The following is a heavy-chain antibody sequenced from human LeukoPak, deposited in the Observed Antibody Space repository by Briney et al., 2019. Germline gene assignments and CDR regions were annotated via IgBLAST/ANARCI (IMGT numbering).Heavy chain of an antibody. CDR3: AKDRYSSSSGYYFDY. V-gene: IGHV3-30*18. Sequence: GGSLRLSCAASGFTFSSYGMHWVRQAPGKGLEWVAVISYDGSNKYYADSVKGRFTISRDNSKNTLYLQMNSLRAEDTAVYYCAKDRYSSSSGYYFDYWGQGTLVTVSS. CDR1: GFTFSSYG. D-gene: IGHD6-6*01. CDR2: ISYDGSNK. J-gene: IGHJ4*02.